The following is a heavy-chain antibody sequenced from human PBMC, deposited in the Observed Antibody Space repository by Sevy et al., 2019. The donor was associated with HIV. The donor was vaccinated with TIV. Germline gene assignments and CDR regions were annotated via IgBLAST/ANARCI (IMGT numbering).Heavy chain of an antibody. CDR3: ARRSSRWGGFDY. D-gene: IGHD6-13*01. CDR1: GGSFSGYY. CDR2: ISHSGST. J-gene: IGHJ4*02. V-gene: IGHV4-34*01. Sequence: SETLSLTCAAYGGSFSGYYWSWIRQPPGKGLEWIGEISHSGSTNYNPSLKSRVTISVDMSKNQFSLKLSTVTAADTAVDYCARRSSRWGGFDYWGQGTLVTVSS.